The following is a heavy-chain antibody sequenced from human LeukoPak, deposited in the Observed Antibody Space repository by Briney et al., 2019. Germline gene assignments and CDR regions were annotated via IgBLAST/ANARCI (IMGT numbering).Heavy chain of an antibody. Sequence: KPSETLSLTCAVYGGSFSGYYWSWIRQPPGKGLEWIGEINHSGSTNYNPSLKSRVTISVDTSKNQFSLKLSSVTAADTAVYYRARGRLSDYWGQGTLVTVSS. J-gene: IGHJ4*02. V-gene: IGHV4-34*01. D-gene: IGHD2-21*01. CDR1: GGSFSGYY. CDR2: INHSGST. CDR3: ARGRLSDY.